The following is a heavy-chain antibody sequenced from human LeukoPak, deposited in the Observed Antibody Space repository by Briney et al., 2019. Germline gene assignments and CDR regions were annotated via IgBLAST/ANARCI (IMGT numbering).Heavy chain of an antibody. V-gene: IGHV4-39*07. CDR1: GGSISSSSYY. Sequence: PSETLSLTCTVSGGSISSSSYYWGWIRQPPGKGLEWIGSIYYSGSTYYNPSLKSRVTISVDTSNNEFSLRLTSVTAADTAIYYCARGSYYYGSGSWEPKYYFDYWGQGTLVTVSS. D-gene: IGHD3-10*01. J-gene: IGHJ4*02. CDR2: IYYSGST. CDR3: ARGSYYYGSGSWEPKYYFDY.